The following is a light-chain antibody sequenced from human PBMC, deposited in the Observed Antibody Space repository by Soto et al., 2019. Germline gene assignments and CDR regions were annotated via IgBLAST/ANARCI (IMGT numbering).Light chain of an antibody. CDR1: SSDVGGYNF. J-gene: IGLJ2*01. CDR3: XXYSGSGTVVV. V-gene: IGLV2-14*03. Sequence: QSALTQPASVSGSPGQSITISCTGTSSDVGGYNFVSWYQQHPDKAPRLMIFDVDKRPSGVSTXFSGSKSGNTASLTISGXXXEXEXXXXXXXYSGSGTVVVFGGGTKLTVL. CDR2: DVD.